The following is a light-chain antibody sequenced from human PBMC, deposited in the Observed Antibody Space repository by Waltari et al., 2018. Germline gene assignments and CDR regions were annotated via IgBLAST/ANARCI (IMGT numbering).Light chain of an antibody. CDR2: DAS. V-gene: IGKV3-11*01. Sequence: EIVLTQSPATLSLSPGERATLSCRASQSVSTYLGWYQQKPGQAPRLLIYDASNRATGIPSRFSGSGSGTDFTLTINSLEPEYFAVYYCQQRSNWPLTFGGGTKVEIK. J-gene: IGKJ4*01. CDR3: QQRSNWPLT. CDR1: QSVSTY.